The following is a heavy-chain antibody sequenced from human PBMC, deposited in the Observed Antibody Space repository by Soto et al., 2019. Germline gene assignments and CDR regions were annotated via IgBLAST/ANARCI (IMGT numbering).Heavy chain of an antibody. Sequence: SETLSLPCTVSGGSIRSAGHYWSWIRQHPGKGLEWIGYINHSGTTFYNPSLKSRLTISVDTSENQFSLRLTSVTVADTAVYFCSHGQIMGHYRSELDFWGPGTLVTVSS. J-gene: IGHJ4*02. CDR3: SHGQIMGHYRSELDF. CDR2: INHSGTT. D-gene: IGHD3-16*01. V-gene: IGHV4-31*03. CDR1: GGSIRSAGHY.